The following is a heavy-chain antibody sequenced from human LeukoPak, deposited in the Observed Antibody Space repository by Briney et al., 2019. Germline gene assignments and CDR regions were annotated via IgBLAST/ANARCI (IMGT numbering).Heavy chain of an antibody. Sequence: PSETLSLTCTVSGGSISSSSYYWGWIRQPPGKGLEWIGSIYYSGSTYYNPSLKSRVTISVDTSKNQFSLKLSSVTAADTAAYYCARLFEQWLPRSWFDPWGQGTLVTVSS. CDR3: ARLFEQWLPRSWFDP. D-gene: IGHD6-19*01. J-gene: IGHJ5*02. CDR2: IYYSGST. CDR1: GGSISSSSYY. V-gene: IGHV4-39*01.